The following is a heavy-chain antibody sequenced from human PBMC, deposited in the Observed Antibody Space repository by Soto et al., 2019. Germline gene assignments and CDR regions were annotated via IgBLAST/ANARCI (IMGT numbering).Heavy chain of an antibody. V-gene: IGHV3-15*01. CDR2: IKSKTDGGTT. CDR1: GFTFSNAW. J-gene: IGHJ4*02. Sequence: LRLSCAASGFTFSNAWMSWVRQAPGKGLEWVGRIKSKTDGGTTDYAAPVKGRFTISRDDSKNTLYLQMNSLKTEDTAVYYCTTGLILGYYYDSSGYFGGAIDYWGQGTLVTVSS. CDR3: TTGLILGYYYDSSGYFGGAIDY. D-gene: IGHD3-22*01.